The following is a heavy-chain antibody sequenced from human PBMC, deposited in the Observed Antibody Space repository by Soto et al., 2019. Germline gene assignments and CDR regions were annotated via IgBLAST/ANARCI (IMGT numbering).Heavy chain of an antibody. D-gene: IGHD3-22*01. CDR3: ARAPGVEDYYDSSGYNPPDYYYGMDV. Sequence: GDSVKASSKASGYTLTSYGISWVRQAPGQGLEWMGWISAYNGNTNYAQKLQGRVTMTTDTSTSTAYMELRSLRSDDTAVYYCARAPGVEDYYDSSGYNPPDYYYGMDVWGQGTTVTVSS. CDR2: ISAYNGNT. V-gene: IGHV1-18*01. CDR1: GYTLTSYG. J-gene: IGHJ6*02.